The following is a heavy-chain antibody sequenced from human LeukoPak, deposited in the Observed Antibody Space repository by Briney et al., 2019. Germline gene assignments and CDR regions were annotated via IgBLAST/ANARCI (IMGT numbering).Heavy chain of an antibody. Sequence: GGSLRLSCAASGFTFSSYGMHWVRQAPGKGLEWVAVISYDGSNKYYADSVKGRFTISRDNSKNTLYLQMNSLRAEDTAVYYCAKDQDYYGSGSYYLDVWGKGTTVTVSS. CDR2: ISYDGSNK. CDR1: GFTFSSYG. V-gene: IGHV3-30*18. CDR3: AKDQDYYGSGSYYLDV. D-gene: IGHD3-10*01. J-gene: IGHJ6*04.